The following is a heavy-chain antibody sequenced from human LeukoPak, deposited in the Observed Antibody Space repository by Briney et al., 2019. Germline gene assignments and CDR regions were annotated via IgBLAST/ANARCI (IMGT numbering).Heavy chain of an antibody. J-gene: IGHJ4*02. V-gene: IGHV3-48*02. Sequence: GGSLRLSCAASGFTFSDYSMNWVRQAPGKGLEWVSYVNSGSSTIYYVDSVEGRFTISRDNAKNSLYLQMNSLRDEDTAVYHCARTRSKVGTPTFDYWGQGTLVTVSS. CDR1: GFTFSDYS. D-gene: IGHD4-23*01. CDR2: VNSGSSTI. CDR3: ARTRSKVGTPTFDY.